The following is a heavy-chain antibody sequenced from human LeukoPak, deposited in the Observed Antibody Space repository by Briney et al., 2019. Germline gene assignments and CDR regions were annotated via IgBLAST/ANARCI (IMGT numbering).Heavy chain of an antibody. J-gene: IGHJ3*02. V-gene: IGHV4-39*07. CDR1: GGSISSSSYY. D-gene: IGHD3-9*01. CDR2: IYYSGST. Sequence: SETLSLTCTVSGGSISSSSYYWGWIRQPPRKGLEWIGSIYYSGSTYYNPSLKSRVTISVDTSKNQFSLKLSSVTAADTAVYYCARRRYYDILTGPGAFDIWGQGTMVTVSS. CDR3: ARRRYYDILTGPGAFDI.